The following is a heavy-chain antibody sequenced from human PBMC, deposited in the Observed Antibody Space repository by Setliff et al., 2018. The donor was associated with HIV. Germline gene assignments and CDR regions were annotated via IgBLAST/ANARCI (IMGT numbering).Heavy chain of an antibody. V-gene: IGHV3-20*04. Sequence: GGSLRLSCGGFGYTFENYGMSWFRQTPGKGLEWVSGVNWNGDNTAYADSVKGRFTISRDDSKNTLYLQMNSLRVDDTAVYYCAKGVKWLDPWGQGIQVTVSS. J-gene: IGHJ5*02. CDR1: GYTFENYG. CDR2: VNWNGDNT. D-gene: IGHD3-16*01. CDR3: AKGVKWLDP.